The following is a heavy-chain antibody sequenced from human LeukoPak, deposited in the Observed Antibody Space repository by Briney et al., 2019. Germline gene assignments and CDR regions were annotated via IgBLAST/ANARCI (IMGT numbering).Heavy chain of an antibody. CDR1: GYTLTELS. J-gene: IGHJ6*03. V-gene: IGHV1-24*01. CDR3: ASSSSSWYDYYYYMDV. D-gene: IGHD6-13*01. Sequence: ASVKVSCKVSGYTLTELSMHWVRQAPGKGLEWMGGFDPEDGETIYAQKFQGRVTMTEDTSTDTAYMELSSLRSDDTAVYYCASSSSSWYDYYYYMDVWGKGTTVTVSS. CDR2: FDPEDGET.